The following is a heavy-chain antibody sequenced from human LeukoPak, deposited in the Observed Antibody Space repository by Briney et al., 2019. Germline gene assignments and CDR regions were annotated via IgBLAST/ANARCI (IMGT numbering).Heavy chain of an antibody. D-gene: IGHD1-26*01. Sequence: GGSLRLSCAASGFTFSSYAMHWVRQAPGKGLEWVAVISYDGSNKYYADSVKGRFTISRDNSKNTLYLQMNSLRAEDTAVHYCASSEWELTSLDYWGQGTLVTVSS. CDR2: ISYDGSNK. J-gene: IGHJ4*02. CDR3: ASSEWELTSLDY. V-gene: IGHV3-30-3*01. CDR1: GFTFSSYA.